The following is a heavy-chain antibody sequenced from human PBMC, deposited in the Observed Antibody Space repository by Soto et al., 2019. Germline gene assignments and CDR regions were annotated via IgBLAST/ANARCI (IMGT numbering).Heavy chain of an antibody. J-gene: IGHJ4*02. D-gene: IGHD5-12*01. CDR1: GGTFSSYA. V-gene: IGHV1-18*01. CDR2: ISAYNGNT. Sequence: ASVKVSCKASGGTFSSYAISWVRQAPGQGLEWMGWISAYNGNTNYAQKLQGRVTMTTDTSTSTAYMELRSLRSDDTAVYYCAVNSRDGYNYVSYWGQGTLVTVSS. CDR3: AVNSRDGYNYVSY.